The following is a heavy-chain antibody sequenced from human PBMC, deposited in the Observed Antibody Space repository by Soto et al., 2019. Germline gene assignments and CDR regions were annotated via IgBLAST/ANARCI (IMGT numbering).Heavy chain of an antibody. CDR3: ARDLASTTIPNY. V-gene: IGHV3-7*04. CDR2: IKQDGSEK. Sequence: GGSLRLSCAASGFTFSSYGMSWVRQAPGKGLEWVANIKQDGSEKYYVDSVKGRFTISRDNAKNSLYLQMNSLRAEDTAVYYCARDLASTTIPNYWGQGTLVTVSS. D-gene: IGHD4-17*01. J-gene: IGHJ4*02. CDR1: GFTFSSYG.